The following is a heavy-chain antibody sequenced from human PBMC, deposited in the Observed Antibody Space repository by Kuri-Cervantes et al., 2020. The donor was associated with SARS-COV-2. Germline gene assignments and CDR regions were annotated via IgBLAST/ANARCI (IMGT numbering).Heavy chain of an antibody. D-gene: IGHD2-21*01. CDR3: ARVGVVIAIPDY. V-gene: IGHV4-30-4*08. J-gene: IGHJ4*02. Sequence: SETLSLTCTVSGGSISSGDYYWSWIRQPPGKGLEWIGYIYYSGSTYYNPSLKSRVTISVDTSKNQFSLKLSSVTAADTAVYYCARVGVVIAIPDYWGQGTLVTVSS. CDR1: GGSISSGDYY. CDR2: IYYSGST.